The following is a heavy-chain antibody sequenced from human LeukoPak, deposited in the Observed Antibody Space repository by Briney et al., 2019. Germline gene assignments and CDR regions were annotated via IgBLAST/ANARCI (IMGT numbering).Heavy chain of an antibody. CDR3: ARTTDQGFLRYSNSPSSFDI. V-gene: IGHV1-69*13. J-gene: IGHJ3*02. CDR1: GGTFSSYA. CDR2: IIPIFGTA. Sequence: GASVKVSCKASGGTFSSYAISWVRQAPGQGLEWMGGIIPIFGTANYAQKFQGRVTITADESTSTAYMELSSLRSEDTAVYYCARTTDQGFLRYSNSPSSFDIWGQGTMVTVSS. D-gene: IGHD3-9*01.